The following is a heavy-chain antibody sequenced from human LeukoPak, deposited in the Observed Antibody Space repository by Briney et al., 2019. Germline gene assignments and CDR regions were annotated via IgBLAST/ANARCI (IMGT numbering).Heavy chain of an antibody. J-gene: IGHJ3*02. CDR3: ARRYCSGGSCYSERGAFDI. CDR1: GYSISSGYY. V-gene: IGHV4-38-2*02. D-gene: IGHD2-15*01. Sequence: PSETLSLTCTVSGYSISSGYYWGWTRQPPGKGLEWIGSIHHSGSTYYNPSLKSRVTISVDTSKNQLSLRLSSVTAADTAVYYCARRYCSGGSCYSERGAFDIWGQGTMVTVSS. CDR2: IHHSGST.